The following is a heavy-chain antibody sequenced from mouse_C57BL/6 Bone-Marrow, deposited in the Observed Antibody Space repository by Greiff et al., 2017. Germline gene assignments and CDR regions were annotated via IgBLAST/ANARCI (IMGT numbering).Heavy chain of an antibody. CDR3: ARDSADGYNY. Sequence: EVKLVESGGGLVKPGGSLKLSCAASGFTFSSYAMSWVRPTPEKRLEWVATISDGGSYTYYPDNVKGRFTISRDNAKNNLYLQMSHLKSEDTAMYYCARDSADGYNYWGQGTTRTVSS. CDR1: GFTFSSYA. V-gene: IGHV5-4*01. J-gene: IGHJ2*01. CDR2: ISDGGSYT. D-gene: IGHD2-3*01.